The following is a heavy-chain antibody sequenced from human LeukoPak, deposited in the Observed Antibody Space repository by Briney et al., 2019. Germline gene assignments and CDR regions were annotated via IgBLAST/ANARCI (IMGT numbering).Heavy chain of an antibody. CDR3: VRHKLRFLEWPRAEYFQH. D-gene: IGHD3-3*01. V-gene: IGHV3-23*01. Sequence: PGGSLRLSCAASGFTFSSYAMSWVRQAPGKGLEWVSAISGSGGSTYYADSVKGRFTISRDNSKNTVYLQMNSLRAEDTAVYYCVRHKLRFLEWPRAEYFQHWGQGTLVTVSS. CDR1: GFTFSSYA. CDR2: ISGSGGST. J-gene: IGHJ1*01.